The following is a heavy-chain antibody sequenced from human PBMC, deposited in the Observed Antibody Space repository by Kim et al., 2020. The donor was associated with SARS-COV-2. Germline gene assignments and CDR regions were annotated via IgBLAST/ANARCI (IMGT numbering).Heavy chain of an antibody. Sequence: SVKVSCKASGGTFSSYAISWVRQAPGQGLEWMGGIIPIFGTANYAQKFQGRVTITADESTSTAYMELSSLRSEDTAVYYCAREGSVVVTRGMDVWGQGTTVTVSS. J-gene: IGHJ6*02. V-gene: IGHV1-69*13. CDR1: GGTFSSYA. CDR2: IIPIFGTA. CDR3: AREGSVVVTRGMDV. D-gene: IGHD2-21*02.